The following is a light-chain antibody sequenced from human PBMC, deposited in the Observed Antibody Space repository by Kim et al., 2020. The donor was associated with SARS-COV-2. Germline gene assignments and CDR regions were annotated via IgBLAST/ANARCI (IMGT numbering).Light chain of an antibody. Sequence: SPGERASLPCRASQSVSSNLAWYQQTPGQAPRLLIYGASTRATGIPARFSGSGSGTEFTLTISSLQSEDFEVYYCQQYNNWPPMYTFGQGTKLEI. CDR3: QQYNNWPPMYT. V-gene: IGKV3-15*01. J-gene: IGKJ2*01. CDR2: GAS. CDR1: QSVSSN.